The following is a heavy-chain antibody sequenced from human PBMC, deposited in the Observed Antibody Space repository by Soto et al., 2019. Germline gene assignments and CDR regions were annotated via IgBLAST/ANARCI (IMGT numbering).Heavy chain of an antibody. CDR2: IRSKGNNYAT. CDR1: GFTFSGSA. Sequence: GGSLRLSCAASGFTFSGSAMHWVRQASGKGQEWVGRIRSKGNNYATAYGASLKGRFTISRDDSKNTAYLQMNSLNTEDTAVYYCSRQASDFWSGKPQYYMDVWGKGTTVTVSS. V-gene: IGHV3-73*01. CDR3: SRQASDFWSGKPQYYMDV. J-gene: IGHJ6*03. D-gene: IGHD3-3*01.